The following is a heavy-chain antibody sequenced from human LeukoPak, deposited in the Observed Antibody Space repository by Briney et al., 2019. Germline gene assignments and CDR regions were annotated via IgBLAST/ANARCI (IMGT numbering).Heavy chain of an antibody. J-gene: IGHJ5*02. V-gene: IGHV4-61*02. CDR1: GGSISSGSYY. Sequence: SETLSLTCTVSGGSISSGSYYWSWIRQPAGKGLEWIGRIYTSGSTNYNPSLKSRVTMSVDRSKTQFSLKLSSVTAADTAVYCCARAVGSSESNWFDPWGQGALVTVSS. CDR3: ARAVGSSESNWFDP. CDR2: IYTSGST. D-gene: IGHD1-26*01.